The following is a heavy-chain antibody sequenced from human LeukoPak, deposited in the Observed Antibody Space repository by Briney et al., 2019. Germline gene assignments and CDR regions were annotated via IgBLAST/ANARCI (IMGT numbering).Heavy chain of an antibody. D-gene: IGHD3-10*01. J-gene: IGHJ5*02. CDR2: IYHSGST. CDR1: GGSISSSNW. V-gene: IGHV4-4*02. CDR3: ARGTRRITMVRGVNQNWFDP. Sequence: SGTLSLTCAVSGGSISSSNWWSWVRQPPGKGLEWIGEIYHSGSTNYNPSLKSRVTISVDKSKNQFSLKLSSVTAADTAVYYCARGTRRITMVRGVNQNWFDPWGQGTLVTVSS.